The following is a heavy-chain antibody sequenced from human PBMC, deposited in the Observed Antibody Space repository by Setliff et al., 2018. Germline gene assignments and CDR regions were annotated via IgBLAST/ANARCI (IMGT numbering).Heavy chain of an antibody. CDR3: ARSSSFRGPCTGGSCSDFDA. J-gene: IGHJ4*02. Sequence: GGSLRLSCAASGFTFSRFWRNWVRQAPGKGLEWVANIKQDGSVKYYVDSVKGRFTISRDNAKNSVDLEMNSLRAEDTAVYYCARSSSFRGPCTGGSCSDFDAWGQGILVTV. CDR2: IKQDGSVK. D-gene: IGHD2-15*01. CDR1: GFTFSRFW. V-gene: IGHV3-7*03.